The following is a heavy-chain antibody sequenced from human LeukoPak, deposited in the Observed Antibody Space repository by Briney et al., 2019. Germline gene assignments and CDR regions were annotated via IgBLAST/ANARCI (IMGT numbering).Heavy chain of an antibody. D-gene: IGHD6-19*01. V-gene: IGHV4-34*01. CDR1: GGSFSGYY. Sequence: PSETLSLTCAVYGGSFSGYYWSWIRQPPGKGLEWIGGINHSGSTNYNPSLKSRVTISVDTSKNQFSLKLSSVTAADTAVYYCARVDSSGWYDAFDIWGQGTMVTVSS. J-gene: IGHJ3*02. CDR3: ARVDSSGWYDAFDI. CDR2: INHSGST.